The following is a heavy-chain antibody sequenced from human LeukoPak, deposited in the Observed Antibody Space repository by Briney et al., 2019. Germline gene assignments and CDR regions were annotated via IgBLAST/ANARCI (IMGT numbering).Heavy chain of an antibody. J-gene: IGHJ4*02. V-gene: IGHV3-23*01. Sequence: GGSLRLSRAASGFTFSTYAMTWVRQAPGKGLEWVSGISGSGGNTYYADSVKGRFTISRDNSKNTLYLQMNSLRAEDTAVYYCATRNWNYYFDYWGQGALVTVSS. CDR3: ATRNWNYYFDY. CDR2: ISGSGGNT. D-gene: IGHD1-7*01. CDR1: GFTFSTYA.